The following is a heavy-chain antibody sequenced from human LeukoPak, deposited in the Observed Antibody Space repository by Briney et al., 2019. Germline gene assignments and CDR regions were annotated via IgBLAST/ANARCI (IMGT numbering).Heavy chain of an antibody. J-gene: IGHJ3*02. D-gene: IGHD3-10*01. Sequence: PGGSLRLSCAASGFTVSSNYMSWVRQAPGKGLEWVSVIYGGGSTYYADSVKGRFTISRDTSKNTVNLQMNSLRAEDTAVYYCVRVKSTGYYYGSGSPNTFNIWGQGTMVTVSS. CDR2: IYGGGST. CDR3: VRVKSTGYYYGSGSPNTFNI. V-gene: IGHV3-53*01. CDR1: GFTVSSNY.